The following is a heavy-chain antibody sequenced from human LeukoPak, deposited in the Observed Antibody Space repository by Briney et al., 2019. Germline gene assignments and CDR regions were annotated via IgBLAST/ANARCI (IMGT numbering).Heavy chain of an antibody. Sequence: PGGSLRLSCAASGFTFSSYAMHWVRQAPGKGLEWVSSISSSSSIYYADSVKGRFTISRDNAKNSLYLQMNSLRAEDTAVYYCARAGIPYDYGARGYCDYWGQGTLVTVSS. CDR3: ARAGIPYDYGARGYCDY. V-gene: IGHV3-69-1*01. CDR2: ISSSSSI. CDR1: GFTFSSYA. D-gene: IGHD4-17*01. J-gene: IGHJ4*02.